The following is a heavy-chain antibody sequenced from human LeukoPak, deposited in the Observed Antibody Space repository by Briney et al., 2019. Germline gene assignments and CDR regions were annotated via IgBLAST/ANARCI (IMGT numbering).Heavy chain of an antibody. CDR3: ARASGVSDWFRADY. D-gene: IGHD3-9*01. V-gene: IGHV4-59*01. CDR1: GGSISSYY. CDR2: IYCSGST. Sequence: SETLSLTCTVSGGSISSYYWTWIRQPPGKGLEWIGYIYCSGSTNYNPSLKSRVTISLDTSKNQFSLKVRSVTAADTAVYYCARASGVSDWFRADYWGQGTLVTVSS. J-gene: IGHJ4*02.